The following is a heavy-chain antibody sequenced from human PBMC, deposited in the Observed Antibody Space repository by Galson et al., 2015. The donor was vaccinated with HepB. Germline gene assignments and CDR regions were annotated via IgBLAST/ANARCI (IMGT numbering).Heavy chain of an antibody. CDR3: ARTYYHIMTGYVRDALHM. CDR2: INAGNGNT. J-gene: IGHJ3*02. D-gene: IGHD3-9*01. Sequence: SVKVSCKASGYTFTSYAIHWVRQAPGQRLEWMGWINAGNGNTKYSQKFKGRVTITRDTSASTASKELSSLRSEDTAVYYCARTYYHIMTGYVRDALHMWGQVTMFTVSS. V-gene: IGHV1-3*01. CDR1: GYTFTSYA.